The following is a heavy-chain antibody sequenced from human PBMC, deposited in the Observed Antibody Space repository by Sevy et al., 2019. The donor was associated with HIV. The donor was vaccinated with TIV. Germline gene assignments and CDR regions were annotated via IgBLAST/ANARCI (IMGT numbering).Heavy chain of an antibody. J-gene: IGHJ5*02. Sequence: GGSLRLSCAASGFTFSTYGMSWVRQAPGKGLEWVAHISGSRGSTYCADSVKGRFTISRDNSKNTLYLQMNSLRAEDTAVYYCAKDGADYYDSSEGWFDPWGQGTLVTVSS. CDR1: GFTFSTYG. CDR3: AKDGADYYDSSEGWFDP. V-gene: IGHV3-23*01. D-gene: IGHD3-22*01. CDR2: ISGSRGST.